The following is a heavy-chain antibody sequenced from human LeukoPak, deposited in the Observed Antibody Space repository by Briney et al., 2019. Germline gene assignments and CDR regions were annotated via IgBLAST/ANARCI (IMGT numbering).Heavy chain of an antibody. CDR1: GLRFSEAV. CDR2: VQGGEDNM. V-gene: IGHV3-30*02. D-gene: IGHD1-1*01. CDR3: AREHRTCGDALDV. Sequence: PGGSLRLSCAASGLRFSEAVFHWVRQAPGKGLDWVAVVQGGEDNMYYAASVKGRFIVSRDNSKNTVSLLMNNLKTEDSGVYYCAREHRTCGDALDVWGRGTAVSVSS. J-gene: IGHJ3*01.